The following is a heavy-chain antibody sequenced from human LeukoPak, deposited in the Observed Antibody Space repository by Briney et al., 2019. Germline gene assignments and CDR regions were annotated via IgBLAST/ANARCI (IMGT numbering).Heavy chain of an antibody. D-gene: IGHD5-18*01. CDR1: GFTFSSYS. Sequence: PGGSVRLSCAASGFTFSSYSMNWVRQAPGKGLDWVSSISSSSGYIFYAYSVKGRFTSARDNANNSLYLQMNSLRAEDTAVYYWARGAGIQLWLESYFDYWGQGTLVTVSS. V-gene: IGHV3-21*01. CDR3: ARGAGIQLWLESYFDY. J-gene: IGHJ4*02. CDR2: ISSSSGYI.